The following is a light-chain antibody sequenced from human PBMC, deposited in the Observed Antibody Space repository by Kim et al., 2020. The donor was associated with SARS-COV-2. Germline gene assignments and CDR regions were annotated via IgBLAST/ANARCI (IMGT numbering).Light chain of an antibody. Sequence: DIQMTQSPSSLSASVGDRVTITCRASQSISSYLNWYQQKPGKAPKLLIYAASSLQSGVPSRFSGSGSGTDFTLTISSLQPEDFATYYCQQSYSTPVLTFGGGTKLEI. V-gene: IGKV1-39*01. CDR2: AAS. CDR1: QSISSY. CDR3: QQSYSTPVLT. J-gene: IGKJ4*01.